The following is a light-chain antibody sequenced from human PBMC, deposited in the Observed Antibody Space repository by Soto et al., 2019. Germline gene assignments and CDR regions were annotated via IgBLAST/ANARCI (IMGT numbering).Light chain of an antibody. Sequence: EIVLTQSPATLSLSPGERATLSCRASQSVSSYLAWYQQKPGQAPRLLIYDASNRATGIPAMFSGSGSGTDFTLTISSLEPEDFAVYYCQQRSIWPPDTFGQGTKLEIK. CDR3: QQRSIWPPDT. CDR1: QSVSSY. V-gene: IGKV3-11*01. CDR2: DAS. J-gene: IGKJ2*01.